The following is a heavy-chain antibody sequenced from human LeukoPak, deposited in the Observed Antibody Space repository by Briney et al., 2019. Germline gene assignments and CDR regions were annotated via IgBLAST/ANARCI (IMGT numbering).Heavy chain of an antibody. J-gene: IGHJ6*03. Sequence: GGSLRLSCAASGFTFSNAWMSWVRQAPGKGLEWVGRIKSKTDGGTTDYAAPVKGRFTISRDDSKNTLYLQMNSLKTEDTAVYYCTTDPKVVKLYYYYYMDVWGKGTTVTISS. CDR2: IKSKTDGGTT. CDR3: TTDPKVVKLYYYYYMDV. CDR1: GFTFSNAW. V-gene: IGHV3-15*01. D-gene: IGHD2-15*01.